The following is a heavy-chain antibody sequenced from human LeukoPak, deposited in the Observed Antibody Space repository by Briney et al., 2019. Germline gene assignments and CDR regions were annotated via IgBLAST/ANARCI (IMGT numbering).Heavy chain of an antibody. CDR2: ISSGSRYI. Sequence: GGSLRLSCAASGFTFSSYSMNWVRQAPGKGLEWVSSISSGSRYIYYADSVKGRFTISRDNAKKSLYLQMNSLRAEDTAVYYCARAWRIAAPGTLSYWGQGSLVTVSS. J-gene: IGHJ4*02. CDR3: ARAWRIAAPGTLSY. D-gene: IGHD6-13*01. CDR1: GFTFSSYS. V-gene: IGHV3-21*01.